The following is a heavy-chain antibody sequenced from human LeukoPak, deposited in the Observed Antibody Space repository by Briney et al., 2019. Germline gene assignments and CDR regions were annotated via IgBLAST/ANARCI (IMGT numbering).Heavy chain of an antibody. J-gene: IGHJ3*02. V-gene: IGHV5-51*01. D-gene: IGHD6-13*01. CDR2: IYPGDSDT. Sequence: GESLKISCKGSGYSFTSHWIGWVRRMPGKGLEWMGIIYPGDSDTRYSPSFRGQVTISTDKSISTAYLQWSTLKASDPAMYYCAGLPAGSTWNDGCDIWGQGTMVTVSS. CDR1: GYSFTSHW. CDR3: AGLPAGSTWNDGCDI.